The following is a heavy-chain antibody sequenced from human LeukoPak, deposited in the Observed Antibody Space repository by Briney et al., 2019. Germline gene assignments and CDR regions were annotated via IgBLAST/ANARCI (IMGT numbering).Heavy chain of an antibody. D-gene: IGHD3-22*01. CDR3: AKDYDSSGWAAFDI. J-gene: IGHJ3*02. CDR2: ISYDGSNK. V-gene: IGHV3-30*18. CDR1: GFTFSDYY. Sequence: QPGGSLRLSCAASGFTFSDYYMSWIRQAPGKGLEWVAVISYDGSNKYYADSVKGRFTISRDNSKNTLYLQMNSLRAEDTAVYYCAKDYDSSGWAAFDIWGQGTVVTVSS.